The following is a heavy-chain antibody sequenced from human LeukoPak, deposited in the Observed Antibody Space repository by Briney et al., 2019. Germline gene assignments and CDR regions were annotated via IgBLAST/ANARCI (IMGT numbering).Heavy chain of an antibody. Sequence: PSETLSLTCAVYGGSFSGYYWSWIRQPPGKGLEWIGEINHSGSTNYNPSLKSRVTISVDTSKNQFSLKLSSVTAADTAVYYCARCGYSYGYYYYGMDVWGQGTTVTVSS. V-gene: IGHV4-34*01. D-gene: IGHD5-18*01. CDR3: ARCGYSYGYYYYGMDV. CDR1: GGSFSGYY. J-gene: IGHJ6*02. CDR2: INHSGST.